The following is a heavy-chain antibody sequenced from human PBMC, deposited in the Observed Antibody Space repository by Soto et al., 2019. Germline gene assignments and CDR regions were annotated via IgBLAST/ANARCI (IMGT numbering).Heavy chain of an antibody. J-gene: IGHJ4*02. CDR2: INPNSGGT. CDR1: GYTFTGYY. D-gene: IGHD2-15*01. CDR3: ARVNNGCYRSCYFDY. Sequence: ASVKVSCKASGYTFTGYYMHWVRQAPGQGLEWMGWINPNSGGTNYAQKFQGWVTVTRDTSISTAYMELSRLRADDTAVYYCARVNNGCYRSCYFDYWGQGTLVTVSS. V-gene: IGHV1-2*04.